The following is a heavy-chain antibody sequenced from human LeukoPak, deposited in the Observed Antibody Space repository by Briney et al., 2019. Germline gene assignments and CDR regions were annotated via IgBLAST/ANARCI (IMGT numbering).Heavy chain of an antibody. V-gene: IGHV3-23*01. D-gene: IGHD6-6*01. Sequence: PGGSLRLSCAASGFTFSSYAMSWVRQAPGKGLEWVSAISGSGGSTYYADSVKGRFTISRDNSKNTLYLQMNSLRAEDTAVYYCAKYVVRVSSKGWFDPWGQGTLVSVSS. CDR2: ISGSGGST. J-gene: IGHJ5*02. CDR3: AKYVVRVSSKGWFDP. CDR1: GFTFSSYA.